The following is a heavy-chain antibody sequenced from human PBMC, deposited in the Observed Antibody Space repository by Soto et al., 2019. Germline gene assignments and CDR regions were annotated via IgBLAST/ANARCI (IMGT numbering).Heavy chain of an antibody. CDR3: AREKEGNYFDY. V-gene: IGHV1-2*04. CDR1: GYTFTGYY. J-gene: IGHJ4*02. CDR2: INPNSGGT. Sequence: ASVKVSCKASGYTFTGYYMHWVRRAPGQGLEWMGWINPNSGGTNYAQKFQGWVTMTRDTSISTAYMELSRLRSDDTAVYHCAREKEGNYFDYWGQGTLVTVSS.